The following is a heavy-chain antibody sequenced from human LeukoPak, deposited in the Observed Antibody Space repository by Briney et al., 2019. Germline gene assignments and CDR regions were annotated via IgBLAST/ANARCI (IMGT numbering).Heavy chain of an antibody. CDR3: ATGDIPPDYYDSSGYFDY. J-gene: IGHJ4*02. CDR1: EFTFSNYG. CDR2: ISGSDGST. D-gene: IGHD3-22*01. V-gene: IGHV3-23*01. Sequence: GGSLRLSCAASEFTFSNYGMSWVRQAPGKGLEWVSTISGSDGSTYYADSVKGRFTISRDNSKNTLYLQMNSLRAEDTAVYYCATGDIPPDYYDSSGYFDYWGQGTLVTVSS.